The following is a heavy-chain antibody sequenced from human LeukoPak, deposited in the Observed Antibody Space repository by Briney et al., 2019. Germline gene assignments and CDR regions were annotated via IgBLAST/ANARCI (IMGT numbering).Heavy chain of an antibody. CDR2: IYGGGST. Sequence: GGSLTLSCVVSGFTVSNNYMKWVRQAPGKGLEWVSTIYGGGSTYYADSVRGRFTISRHNSKNTLYLQMDSLRAEDTAVYYCVFDSSGYYFDYWGQGTLVTVSS. D-gene: IGHD3-22*01. CDR3: VFDSSGYYFDY. V-gene: IGHV3-53*04. J-gene: IGHJ4*02. CDR1: GFTVSNNY.